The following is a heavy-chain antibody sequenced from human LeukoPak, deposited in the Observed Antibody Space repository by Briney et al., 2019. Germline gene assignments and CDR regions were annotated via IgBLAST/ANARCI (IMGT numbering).Heavy chain of an antibody. CDR3: TRGVAVAGLVDY. Sequence: GASVKVSCKASGHTFTSYYMHWVRQAPGQGLEWMGIINPSGGSTSYAQKFQGRVTMTRDTSTSTVYMELSSLRSEDTAVYYCTRGVAVAGLVDYWGQGTLVTVSS. J-gene: IGHJ4*02. D-gene: IGHD6-19*01. CDR1: GHTFTSYY. V-gene: IGHV1-46*03. CDR2: INPSGGST.